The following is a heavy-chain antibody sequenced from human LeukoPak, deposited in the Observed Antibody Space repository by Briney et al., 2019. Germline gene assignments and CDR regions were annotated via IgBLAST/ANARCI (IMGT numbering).Heavy chain of an antibody. D-gene: IGHD4-17*01. CDR1: GFTFSSYG. V-gene: IGHV3-33*01. CDR2: IWYDGSNK. Sequence: PGRSLRLSCAASGFTFSSYGMHWFRQAPGKGLEWVAVIWYDGSNKYYADSVKGRFTISRDNSKNTLYLQMNSLRAEDTAVYYCARDLYGAHSPGYWGQGTLVTVSS. J-gene: IGHJ4*02. CDR3: ARDLYGAHSPGY.